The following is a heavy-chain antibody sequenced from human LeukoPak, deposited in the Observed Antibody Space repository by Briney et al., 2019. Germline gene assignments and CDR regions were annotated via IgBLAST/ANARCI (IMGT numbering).Heavy chain of an antibody. Sequence: SETLSLTFTVSNGSISSYYWSWIRQPPGKGLEWIGCIYSSGSTNYNPSLKSRVTILLDTSKNQFSLNLNSVTAADTAVYYCARLDEMATLDYWGQGTLVTVSS. J-gene: IGHJ4*02. D-gene: IGHD5-24*01. CDR2: IYSSGST. V-gene: IGHV4-59*08. CDR3: ARLDEMATLDY. CDR1: NGSISSYY.